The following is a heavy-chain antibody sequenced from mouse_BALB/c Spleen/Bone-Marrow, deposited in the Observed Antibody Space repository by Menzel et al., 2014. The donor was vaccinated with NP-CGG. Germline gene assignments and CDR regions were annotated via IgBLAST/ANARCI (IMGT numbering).Heavy chain of an antibody. CDR3: ARSGTDYAMDY. D-gene: IGHD4-1*01. CDR1: GFSLTSYG. CDR2: IWSDGST. V-gene: IGHV2-6-2*01. J-gene: IGHJ4*01. Sequence: VQLQESGPDLVAPSQSLSLTCTVSGFSLTSYGLHWVRQPPGKGLEWLGVIWSDGSTTYNSALKSRLSISKDNSKRQVLLKMSSLQTDDTAMYYCARSGTDYAMDYWGQGTSVTVSS.